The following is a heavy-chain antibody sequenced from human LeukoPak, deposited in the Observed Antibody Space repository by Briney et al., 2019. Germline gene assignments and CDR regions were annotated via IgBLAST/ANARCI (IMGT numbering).Heavy chain of an antibody. CDR3: ATHRRIVGATKLFGY. V-gene: IGHV1-24*01. J-gene: IGHJ4*02. D-gene: IGHD1-26*01. CDR1: GYTLTELS. Sequence: GASVRVSCKVSGYTLTELSMHWVRQAPGKGLEWMGGFDPEDGETIYAQKFQGRVTMTEDTSTDTAYMELSSLRSEDTAVYYCATHRRIVGATKLFGYWGQGTLVTVSS. CDR2: FDPEDGET.